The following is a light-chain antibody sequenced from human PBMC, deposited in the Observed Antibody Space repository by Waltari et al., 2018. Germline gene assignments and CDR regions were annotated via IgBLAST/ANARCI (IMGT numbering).Light chain of an antibody. CDR3: CSYAGSYTWV. Sequence: QSALTQPRSVSGSPGQSVTISCTGTSSAVGGSNYVSWYQQHPGKALKLMIYDVTQRPSGVPDRFAGSKSGNTASLTISGLQAEDEADYYCCSYAGSYTWVFGGGTKLTVL. CDR1: SSAVGGSNY. J-gene: IGLJ3*02. V-gene: IGLV2-11*01. CDR2: DVT.